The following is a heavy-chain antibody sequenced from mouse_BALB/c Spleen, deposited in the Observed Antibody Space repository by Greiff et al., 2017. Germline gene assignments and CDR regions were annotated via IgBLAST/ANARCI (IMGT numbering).Heavy chain of an antibody. CDR2: IDPANGNT. CDR1: GFNIKDTY. CDR3: ARYYDYADYYAMDY. V-gene: IGHV14-3*02. J-gene: IGHJ4*01. D-gene: IGHD2-4*01. Sequence: EVQLVESGAELVKPGASVKLSCTASGFNIKDTYMHWVKQRPEQGLEWIGRIDPANGNTKYDPKFQGKATITADTSSNTAYLQLSSLTSEDTAVYYCARYYDYADYYAMDYWGQGTSVTVSS.